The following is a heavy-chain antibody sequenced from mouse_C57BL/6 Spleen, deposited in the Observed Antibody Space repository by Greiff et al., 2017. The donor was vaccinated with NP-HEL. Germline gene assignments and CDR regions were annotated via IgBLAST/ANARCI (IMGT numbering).Heavy chain of an antibody. V-gene: IGHV5-6*02. J-gene: IGHJ2*01. Sequence: EVKVVESGGDLVKPGGSLKLSCAASGFTFSSYGMSWVRQTPDKRLEWVATISSGGSYTYYPDSVKGRFTISRDNAKNTLYLQMSSLKSEDTAMYYCARRRDGYFLDYWGQGTTLTVSS. CDR2: ISSGGSYT. D-gene: IGHD2-3*01. CDR3: ARRRDGYFLDY. CDR1: GFTFSSYG.